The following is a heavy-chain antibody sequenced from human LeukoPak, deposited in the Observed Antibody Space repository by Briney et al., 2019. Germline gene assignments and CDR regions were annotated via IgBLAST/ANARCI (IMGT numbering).Heavy chain of an antibody. V-gene: IGHV4-59*01. CDR1: GGSISSYC. Sequence: SETLSLTCTVSGGSISSYCCSWVRHPPPHGLEWIGYIYYSGSTNYNPYLNIRGTITIDTSKNQYSLKLIPVSAAAAAVYYCARGGLESGGASYWGQETLVTVSS. CDR3: ARGGLESGGASY. CDR2: IYYSGST. D-gene: IGHD2-15*01. J-gene: IGHJ4*02.